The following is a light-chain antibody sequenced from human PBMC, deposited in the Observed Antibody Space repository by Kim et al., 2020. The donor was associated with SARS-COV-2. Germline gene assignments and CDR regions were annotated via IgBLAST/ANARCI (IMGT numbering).Light chain of an antibody. Sequence: SPGERATRSCRASQSVSTAYLVWYQQKVGQAPRLLLYATSSRAIGVPDRFSGSGSETDFSLTISGLEPDDFAVYYCQQCQTTPLTFGGGTKVDIK. CDR1: QSVSTAY. CDR3: QQCQTTPLT. V-gene: IGKV3-20*01. CDR2: ATS. J-gene: IGKJ4*01.